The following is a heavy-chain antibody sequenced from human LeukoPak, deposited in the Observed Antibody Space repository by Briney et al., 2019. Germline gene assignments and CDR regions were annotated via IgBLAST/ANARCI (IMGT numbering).Heavy chain of an antibody. CDR1: GFTFNNYA. CDR2: IKQDGSEK. Sequence: PGGSLRLSCAASGFTFNNYAMSWVRQAPGKGLEWVANIKQDGSEKYYVDSVKGRFTISRDNAKNSLYLQTNSLRAEDTAVYYCARDAHRYDYVWGSYRYSGLPDYWGQGTLVTVSS. V-gene: IGHV3-7*01. D-gene: IGHD3-16*02. J-gene: IGHJ4*02. CDR3: ARDAHRYDYVWGSYRYSGLPDY.